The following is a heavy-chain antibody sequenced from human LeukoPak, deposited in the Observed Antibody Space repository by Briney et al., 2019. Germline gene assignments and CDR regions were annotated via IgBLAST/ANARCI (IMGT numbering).Heavy chain of an antibody. Sequence: GGSLRHSCAASGFTFSSYWMSWVRQAPGKGLEWVANIKQDGSEKYYMDSVKGRFTISRDNAKNSLYLQMNSLRAEDTAVYYCAREVYSGYDKAIYFDYWGQGTLVTVSS. CDR2: IKQDGSEK. V-gene: IGHV3-7*01. D-gene: IGHD5-12*01. CDR3: AREVYSGYDKAIYFDY. J-gene: IGHJ4*02. CDR1: GFTFSSYW.